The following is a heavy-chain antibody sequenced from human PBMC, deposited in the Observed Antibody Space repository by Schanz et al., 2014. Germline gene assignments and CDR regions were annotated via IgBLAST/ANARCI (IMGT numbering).Heavy chain of an antibody. J-gene: IGHJ4*02. V-gene: IGHV3-23*04. CDR2: INTGVNT. CDR1: GFTFSSYA. Sequence: EVQLVESGGGLVQPGGSLRLSCAASGFTFSSYAMSWVRQSPGKGLEWVSAINTGVNTYYADSVRGRFTMSRDNSKNTLYLQMNSLRAGDAAVYYCARGLIAAAGGAIDYWGQGTLVTVSS. CDR3: ARGLIAAAGGAIDY. D-gene: IGHD6-13*01.